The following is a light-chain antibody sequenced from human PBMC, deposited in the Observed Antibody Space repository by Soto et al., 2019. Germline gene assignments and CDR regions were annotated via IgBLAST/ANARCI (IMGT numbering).Light chain of an antibody. Sequence: EIVLTQSPGTLSLSPGEKVTLTCRASQAVTDYYFAWYQQKPGQAPRLLIFGTFNRATGIPDRFSATGSGTDFTLTISTLEPEDFAVYYCQQYGTSPYTFGLGPKLEIK. CDR2: GTF. CDR3: QQYGTSPYT. V-gene: IGKV3-20*01. J-gene: IGKJ2*01. CDR1: QAVTDYY.